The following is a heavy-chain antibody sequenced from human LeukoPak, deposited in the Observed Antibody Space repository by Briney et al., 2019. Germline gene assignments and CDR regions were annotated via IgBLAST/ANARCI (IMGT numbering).Heavy chain of an antibody. J-gene: IGHJ4*02. CDR3: ARYDSLGELVFDY. D-gene: IGHD3-16*01. Sequence: PSETLSLTCAVYGGSFSGYYWSWIRQPPGKGLEWIGYIYYSGSTNYNPSLKSRVTISVDTSKNQFSLKLSSVTAADTAVYYCARYDSLGELVFDYWGQGTLVTVSS. CDR1: GGSFSGYY. CDR2: IYYSGST. V-gene: IGHV4-59*08.